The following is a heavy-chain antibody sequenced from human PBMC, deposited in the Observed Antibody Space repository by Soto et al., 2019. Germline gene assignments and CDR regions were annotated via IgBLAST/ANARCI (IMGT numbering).Heavy chain of an antibody. CDR2: ISSRSSLI. V-gene: IGHV3-21*06. CDR1: GISLSSHS. CDR3: ARGGWESDIGSYMDR. Sequence: PGGTMRLSCAASGISLSSHSFTWVRKAPGQGLEWIAYISSRSSLILYADSVRGRFVISRDNALNSLYLQMNSPRDEDTAIYYCARGGWESDIGSYMDRGGQGTPVAVSS. J-gene: IGHJ5*02. D-gene: IGHD1-26*01.